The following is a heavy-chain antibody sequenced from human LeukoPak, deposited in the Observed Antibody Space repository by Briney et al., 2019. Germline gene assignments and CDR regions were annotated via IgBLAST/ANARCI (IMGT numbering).Heavy chain of an antibody. CDR2: IYSGGST. CDR3: ARDYPYSSGWYADY. J-gene: IGHJ4*02. D-gene: IGHD6-19*01. Sequence: GGSLRLSCAASGFTVSSNYMSWVRQAPGKGLERVSVIYSGGSTYYADPVKGRFTISRDNSKNTLYLQMNSLRAEDTAVYYCARDYPYSSGWYADYWGQGTLVTVSS. V-gene: IGHV3-53*01. CDR1: GFTVSSNY.